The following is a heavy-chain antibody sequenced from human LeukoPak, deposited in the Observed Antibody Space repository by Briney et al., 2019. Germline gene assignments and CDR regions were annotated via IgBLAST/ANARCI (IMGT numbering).Heavy chain of an antibody. D-gene: IGHD6-19*01. J-gene: IGHJ4*02. V-gene: IGHV4-34*01. CDR3: ATRGSNACYIAY. Sequence: SETLSLTCAASGGPFSGYHWRWLRQSPGKGLEWIGEINHSGSTNYNPSLESRVTISGNTSRNEFSVRLNSVTAADTAVYYCATRGSNACYIAYGGQGTLAPFS. CDR1: GGPFSGYH. CDR2: INHSGST.